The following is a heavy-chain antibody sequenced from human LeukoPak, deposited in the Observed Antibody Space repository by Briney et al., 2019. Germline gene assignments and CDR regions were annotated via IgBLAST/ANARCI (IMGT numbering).Heavy chain of an antibody. Sequence: PSETLSLTCTVSGYSISSGYYWGWIRQPPGKGLEWIGSIYYSGSTYYNPSLKSRVTISVDTSKNQFSLKLSSVTAADTAVYYCARRIVVVTSNGGFDYWGQGTLVTVSS. CDR3: ARRIVVVTSNGGFDY. V-gene: IGHV4-38-2*02. CDR1: GYSISSGYY. D-gene: IGHD3-22*01. J-gene: IGHJ4*02. CDR2: IYYSGST.